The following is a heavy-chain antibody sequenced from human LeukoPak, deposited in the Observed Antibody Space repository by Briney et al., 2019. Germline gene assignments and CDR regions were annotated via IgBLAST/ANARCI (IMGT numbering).Heavy chain of an antibody. CDR3: VRDGQGSTPLDY. Sequence: GGSLRLSCAASGFTFSSHWMHWVRHAPGKGLVWVSGISTDGSRPRYADSVNGRFTISRDNAKNTLYLQMNSLRAEDTAVYFCVRDGQGSTPLDYWGQGTLVTVSS. CDR2: ISTDGSRP. J-gene: IGHJ4*02. D-gene: IGHD2-15*01. CDR1: GFTFSSHW. V-gene: IGHV3-74*01.